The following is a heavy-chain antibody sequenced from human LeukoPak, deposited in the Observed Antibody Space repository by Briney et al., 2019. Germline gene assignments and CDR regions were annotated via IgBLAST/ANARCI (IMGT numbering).Heavy chain of an antibody. Sequence: PGGSLRLSCAASGFTFSSYSMNWVRQAPGKGLEWVSSISSSSSYIYYADSVKGRFTISRENAKNSLYLQMNSLRAEDTAVYYCARVRKGSNVDDYWGQGTLVTVSS. CDR1: GFTFSSYS. J-gene: IGHJ4*02. D-gene: IGHD1-14*01. CDR3: ARVRKGSNVDDY. CDR2: ISSSSSYI. V-gene: IGHV3-21*01.